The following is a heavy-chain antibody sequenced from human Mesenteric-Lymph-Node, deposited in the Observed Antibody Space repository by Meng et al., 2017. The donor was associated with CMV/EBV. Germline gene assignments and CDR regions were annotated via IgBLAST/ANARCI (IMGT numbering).Heavy chain of an antibody. CDR3: ARHQRWLKSEGGFNY. D-gene: IGHD4-23*01. CDR1: GGSFSGYY. J-gene: IGHJ4*02. CDR2: INHSGST. Sequence: QVQQQHWGAGLLKPSETLSLTCAVYGGSFSGYYWSWIRQPPGKGLEWIGEINHSGSTNYNPSLKSRVTISVDTSKNQFSLKLSSVTAADTAVYYCARHQRWLKSEGGFNYWGQGTLVTVSS. V-gene: IGHV4-34*01.